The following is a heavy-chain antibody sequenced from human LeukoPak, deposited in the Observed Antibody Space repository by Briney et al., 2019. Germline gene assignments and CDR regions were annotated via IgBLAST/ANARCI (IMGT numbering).Heavy chain of an antibody. CDR2: INWNSGSI. J-gene: IGHJ5*02. CDR1: GFTFDDYA. Sequence: PGRSLRLSCAASGFTFDDYAMHWVRQAPGKGLEWVSGINWNSGSIGYADSVKGRFTISRDNAKNSLYLQMNSLRAEDTALYYCAKGRDKYQLLSKNWFDPWGQGTLVTVSS. CDR3: AKGRDKYQLLSKNWFDP. V-gene: IGHV3-9*01. D-gene: IGHD2-2*01.